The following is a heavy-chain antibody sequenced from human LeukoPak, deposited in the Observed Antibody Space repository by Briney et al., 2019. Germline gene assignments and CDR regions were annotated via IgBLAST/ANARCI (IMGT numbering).Heavy chain of an antibody. CDR3: ARDLSTEYSSSGIDY. D-gene: IGHD6-6*01. CDR2: ISYDGSNK. CDR1: GFIFSSYA. V-gene: IGHV3-30*01. J-gene: IGHJ4*02. Sequence: GGSLRLSCAASGFIFSSYAMHWVRQAPGKGLEWVAVISYDGSNKYYADSVKGRFTISRDNSKNTLYLQMNSLRAEDPAVYYCARDLSTEYSSSGIDYWGQGTLVTVSS.